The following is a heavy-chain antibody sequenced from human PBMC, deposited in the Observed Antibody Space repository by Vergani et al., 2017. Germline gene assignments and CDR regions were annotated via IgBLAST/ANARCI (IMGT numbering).Heavy chain of an antibody. CDR1: GYTFSNYY. D-gene: IGHD3-9*01. J-gene: IGHJ4*02. V-gene: IGHV1-46*03. Sequence: QVQVVQSGAEVKKSGASVKVSCKTSGYTFSNYYMHWVRQAPGQELEWMGIINPSGGHKNYAQKFQGRVTMTRDTSTSTVYMELSSLRSEDTAIYYCARGDYGILTGYRYWGQGTLVTVSA. CDR3: ARGDYGILTGYRY. CDR2: INPSGGHK.